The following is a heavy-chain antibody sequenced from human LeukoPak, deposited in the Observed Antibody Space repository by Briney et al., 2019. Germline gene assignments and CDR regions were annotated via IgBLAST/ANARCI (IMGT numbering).Heavy chain of an antibody. CDR2: INYSGNT. Sequence: PSETLSLTCAVYGGSFSGYYWGWIRQPPGKGLDWIGYINYSGNTYCNPSLKSRVIISVDTSKNQFSLKLNSVTAADTALYYCARHVAYSSRFDYWGQGTLVTVSS. D-gene: IGHD6-13*01. V-gene: IGHV4-34*01. J-gene: IGHJ4*02. CDR1: GGSFSGYY. CDR3: ARHVAYSSRFDY.